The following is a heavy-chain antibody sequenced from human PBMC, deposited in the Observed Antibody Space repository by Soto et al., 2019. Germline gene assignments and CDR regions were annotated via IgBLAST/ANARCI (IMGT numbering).Heavy chain of an antibody. J-gene: IGHJ4*02. CDR2: ISGSGGTT. Sequence: EVQLLESGGGLVQPGGSLRLSCAASGFTFSNYAMSWVRQAPGEGLEWVSAISGSGGTTYYAQSAKGRFTISRDNFRNTLYLQMNNLGDEDTAIYYCAKCLVETGGSSGWPWYFDCWGQGGLVAFSS. CDR1: GFTFSNYA. D-gene: IGHD6-25*01. CDR3: AKCLVETGGSSGWPWYFDC. V-gene: IGHV3-23*01.